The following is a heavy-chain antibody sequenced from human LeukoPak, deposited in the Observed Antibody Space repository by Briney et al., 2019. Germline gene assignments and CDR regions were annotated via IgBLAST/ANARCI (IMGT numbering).Heavy chain of an antibody. Sequence: ASVKASCKASGYTFSGYYMHWVRQAPGQGLEWVGWINPNSGGTNYAQKFQGRVTMTRDTSISTAYMELSRLRSDDTAVYYCARTPYCGGDCYSHYFDYWGQGTLVTVSS. J-gene: IGHJ4*02. V-gene: IGHV1-2*02. CDR1: GYTFSGYY. D-gene: IGHD2-21*02. CDR3: ARTPYCGGDCYSHYFDY. CDR2: INPNSGGT.